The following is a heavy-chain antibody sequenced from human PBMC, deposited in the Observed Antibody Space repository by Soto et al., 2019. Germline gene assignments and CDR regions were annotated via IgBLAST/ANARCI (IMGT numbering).Heavy chain of an antibody. CDR2: IKSKTDGGTT. Sequence: EVQLVESGGGLVKPGGSLRLSCAASGFTFGNAWINWVRQAPGKGLEWVGRIKSKTDGGTTDFAAHVKGRVAISRDDSKNMVYLQMNSLKTEDTAVYYCTTASYISIVIIRFDYWGHVTLVTVSS. V-gene: IGHV3-15*07. CDR1: GFTFGNAW. CDR3: TTASYISIVIIRFDY. J-gene: IGHJ4*01. D-gene: IGHD3-3*02.